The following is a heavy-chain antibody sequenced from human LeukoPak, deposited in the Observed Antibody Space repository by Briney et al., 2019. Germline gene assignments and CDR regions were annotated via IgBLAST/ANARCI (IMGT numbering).Heavy chain of an antibody. Sequence: PSETLSLSRTVSGGSISSGSYYWSWIRQPAGKGLEWIGRIYTSGSTNYNPSLKSRVTISVDTSKNQFSLKLSSVTAADTAVYYCARGGNSYAYTYWGQGTLVTVSS. V-gene: IGHV4-61*02. J-gene: IGHJ4*02. CDR1: GGSISSGSYY. CDR2: IYTSGST. CDR3: ARGGNSYAYTY. D-gene: IGHD3-16*01.